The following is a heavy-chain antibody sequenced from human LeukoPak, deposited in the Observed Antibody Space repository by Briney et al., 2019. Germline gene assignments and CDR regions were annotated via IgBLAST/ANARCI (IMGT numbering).Heavy chain of an antibody. V-gene: IGHV3-23*01. D-gene: IGHD3-3*01. CDR3: ARGPGPLYYDFWSGYTLGSPYYYYGMDV. J-gene: IGHJ6*02. CDR2: ISGSGGST. CDR1: GFTFSSYA. Sequence: PGGSLRLSCAASGFTFSSYAMSWVRQAPGKGLEWVSVISGSGGSTYYADSVKGRFTISRDNSKNTLYLQMNSLRAEDTAVYYCARGPGPLYYDFWSGYTLGSPYYYYGMDVWGQGTTVTVSS.